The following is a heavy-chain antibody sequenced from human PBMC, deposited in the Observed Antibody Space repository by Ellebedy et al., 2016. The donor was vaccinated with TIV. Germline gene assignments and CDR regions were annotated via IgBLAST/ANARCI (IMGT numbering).Heavy chain of an antibody. J-gene: IGHJ4*02. CDR1: GFIISGDW. D-gene: IGHD3-3*01. V-gene: IGHV3-7*03. CDR2: INPDGSAE. CDR3: AKRDFFGVDTLTFDS. Sequence: GESLKISCAASGFIISGDWMSWVRQAPGKGLEWVAHINPDGSAEYYVDSVKGRFTISRDNAKRSLFLQMNSLRVDDTAVYYCAKRDFFGVDTLTFDSWGQGTLVTVSS.